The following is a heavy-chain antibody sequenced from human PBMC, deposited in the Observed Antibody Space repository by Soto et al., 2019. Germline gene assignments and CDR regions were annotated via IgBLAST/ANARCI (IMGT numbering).Heavy chain of an antibody. Sequence: QVQLVQSGAEVKKPGASVKVSCKASGYTFTSYGINWVRQAPGQGLEWMGWISGYNGNTNYPQKLQGRVTMTTDTSTSRGERGLGGLSPNNTPEYYGAGVNGLVEPGTTHATWGGGTLVTV. D-gene: IGHD2-2*01. CDR2: ISGYNGNT. CDR1: GYTFTSYG. CDR3: AGVNGLVEPGTTHAT. J-gene: IGHJ4*02. V-gene: IGHV1-18*01.